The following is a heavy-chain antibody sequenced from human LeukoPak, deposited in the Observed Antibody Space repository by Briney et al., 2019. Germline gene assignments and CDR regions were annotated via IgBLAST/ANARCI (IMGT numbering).Heavy chain of an antibody. CDR1: GGSISSYY. V-gene: IGHV4-59*01. D-gene: IGHD4-17*01. J-gene: IGHJ4*02. CDR2: IYYSGST. Sequence: PSETLSLTCTVSGGSISSYYWSWIRQPPGKGLEWIGYIYYSGSTNYNPSLKSRVTISVDTPKNQFSLKLSSVTAADTAVYYCARAGHDYGDYFDYWGQGTLVTVSS. CDR3: ARAGHDYGDYFDY.